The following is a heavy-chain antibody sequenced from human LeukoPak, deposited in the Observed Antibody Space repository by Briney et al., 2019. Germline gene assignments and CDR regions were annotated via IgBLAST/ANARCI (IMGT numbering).Heavy chain of an antibody. D-gene: IGHD2-2*01. Sequence: GGSLRLSCAPSGFTFNNYNMNWVRQPPGRGLEWVSSITTGSSYIYYRDSVKGRFTISRDNAKNSLYLQMNSLRAEDTALYYCARRGDGCSSTSCVYYYYYMDVWGKGTTVTVSS. CDR2: ITTGSSYI. CDR3: ARRGDGCSSTSCVYYYYYMDV. CDR1: GFTFNNYN. V-gene: IGHV3-21*04. J-gene: IGHJ6*03.